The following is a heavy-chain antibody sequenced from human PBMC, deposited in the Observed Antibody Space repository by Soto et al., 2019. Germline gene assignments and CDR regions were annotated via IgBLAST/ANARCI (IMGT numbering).Heavy chain of an antibody. V-gene: IGHV1-69*12. CDR1: GGNFRSES. D-gene: IGHD2-21*02. J-gene: IGHJ3*02. CDR2: IIPFFGTS. CDR3: ARGHEFGGNSDAYAI. Sequence: QVHLVQSGAEVKKPGSSVKVSCKASGGNFRSESINWVRQAPGQGLEWMGGIIPFFGTSDYAQKFQGRLTXXAGDSTTTAYMELSSLRSQDTAVYYCARGHEFGGNSDAYAIWGQGTMVIVSS.